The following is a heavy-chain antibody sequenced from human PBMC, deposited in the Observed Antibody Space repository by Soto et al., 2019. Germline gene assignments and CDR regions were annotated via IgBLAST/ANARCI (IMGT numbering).Heavy chain of an antibody. CDR3: ASLTIFGAVIEGMDV. V-gene: IGHV3-48*02. CDR1: GFTFSSYN. J-gene: IGHJ6*02. D-gene: IGHD3-3*01. CDR2: ISSGSSPI. Sequence: EVQLVESGGGLVQPGGSLRLSCAASGFTFSSYNMNWVRQAPGTGLEWLSYISSGSSPIYYADSVKGRFTISRDNAKNSLYLQMSSLRDEDTAVYYCASLTIFGAVIEGMDVWGQGTTVTVSS.